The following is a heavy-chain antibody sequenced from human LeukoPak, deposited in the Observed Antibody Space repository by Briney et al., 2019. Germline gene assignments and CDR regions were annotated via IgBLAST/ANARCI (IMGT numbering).Heavy chain of an antibody. V-gene: IGHV3-74*01. CDR2: INGDGSST. J-gene: IGHJ6*03. CDR3: AKGAAGGGGVTNYYYYYMDV. CDR1: GFTFSGYW. Sequence: GGSLRLSCAASGFTFSGYWMHWVRRAPGKGLVWVSRINGDGSSTTYADSVKGRFTISRDNAKNSLYLQMNSLRAEDAAVYYCAKGAAGGGGVTNYYYYYMDVWGKGTTVTVSS. D-gene: IGHD3-3*01.